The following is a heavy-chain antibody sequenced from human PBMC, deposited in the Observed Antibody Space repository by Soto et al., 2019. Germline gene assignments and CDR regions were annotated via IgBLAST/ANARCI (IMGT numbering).Heavy chain of an antibody. Sequence: ASVKVSCKASGYTFSTYDINWVRQATGQGLEWMGWMNPNSGNTGYAQKFQGRVTMTRNTSTTTANMELSSLISEDTAVYYCARGHVDILGGFDLWGQGTLVTVSS. CDR2: MNPNSGNT. CDR3: ARGHVDILGGFDL. J-gene: IGHJ5*02. V-gene: IGHV1-8*01. D-gene: IGHD5-12*01. CDR1: GYTFSTYD.